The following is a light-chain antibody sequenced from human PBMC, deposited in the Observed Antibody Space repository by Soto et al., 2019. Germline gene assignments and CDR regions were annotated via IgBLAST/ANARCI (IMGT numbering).Light chain of an antibody. CDR3: SSQASRSTLI. V-gene: IGLV2-14*03. CDR2: DVS. J-gene: IGLJ2*01. Sequence: QSVLTQPASVSGSPGQSTTISCTGTSSDVGAYNLISWYQHHPGKAPKLIIYDVSNRPSGVSSRFSGSKSGNTASLTISGLQAEDEADYYCSSQASRSTLIFGGGTKLTVL. CDR1: SSDVGAYNL.